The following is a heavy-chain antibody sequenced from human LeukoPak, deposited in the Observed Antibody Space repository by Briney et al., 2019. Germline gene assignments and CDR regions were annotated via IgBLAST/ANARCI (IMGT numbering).Heavy chain of an antibody. Sequence: GGSLRLSCAASGFTFSNAWMSWVRQAPGKGLEWVGRIKSKTDGGTTDYAAPVKGRFTISRDDSKNTLYLQMNSLKTEDTAVYYCTTDAPSSSWYGIDYWGQGTLVTVSS. CDR2: IKSKTDGGTT. CDR1: GFTFSNAW. D-gene: IGHD6-13*01. V-gene: IGHV3-15*01. J-gene: IGHJ4*02. CDR3: TTDAPSSSWYGIDY.